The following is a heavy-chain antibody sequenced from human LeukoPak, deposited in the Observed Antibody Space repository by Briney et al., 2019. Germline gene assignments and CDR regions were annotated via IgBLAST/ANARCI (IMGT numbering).Heavy chain of an antibody. Sequence: PSETLSLTCTVSGGSISSHYWSWIRQPPGKGLEWIGYISYIGSTSYNPSLKSRVTISVDTSKNQFSLKLSSVTAADTAVYYCARDPTTVTKGLDIWGQGTMVTVSS. CDR1: GGSISSHY. CDR3: ARDPTTVTKGLDI. V-gene: IGHV4-59*11. D-gene: IGHD4-17*01. CDR2: ISYIGST. J-gene: IGHJ3*02.